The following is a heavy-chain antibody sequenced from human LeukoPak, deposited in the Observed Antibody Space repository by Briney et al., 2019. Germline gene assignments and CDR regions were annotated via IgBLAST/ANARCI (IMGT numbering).Heavy chain of an antibody. CDR2: IYSGGST. Sequence: PGGSLRLSCAASGFTFSSYSMNWVRQAPGKGLEWVSVIYSGGSTYYADSVKGRFTISRDNSKNTLYLQMNSLRAEDTAVYYCARLYYDILTGYSYDAFDIWGQGTMVTVSS. CDR3: ARLYYDILTGYSYDAFDI. CDR1: GFTFSSYS. D-gene: IGHD3-9*01. J-gene: IGHJ3*02. V-gene: IGHV3-53*01.